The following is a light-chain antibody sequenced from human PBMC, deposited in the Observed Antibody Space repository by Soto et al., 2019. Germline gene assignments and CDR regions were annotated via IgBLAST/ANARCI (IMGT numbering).Light chain of an antibody. Sequence: ESVLTQSPGTLSLSPGERATLSCMAIQSVSSSYLAWYQQKPGQAPRLLIYGASSRATGIPDRFSGSGSGTDFTLTISRLEPEDFAVYYCQQYGSSPLITFGQGTRLEIK. CDR1: QSVSSSY. CDR3: QQYGSSPLIT. CDR2: GAS. V-gene: IGKV3-20*01. J-gene: IGKJ5*01.